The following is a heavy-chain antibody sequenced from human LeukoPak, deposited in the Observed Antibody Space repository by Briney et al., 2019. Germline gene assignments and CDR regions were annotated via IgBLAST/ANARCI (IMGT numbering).Heavy chain of an antibody. Sequence: ASVKVSCKASGYTFTGYYIHWVRQAPGQGLEWMGRINPNSGGTNYAQKFQGRVTMTRDTSISTAYMELSRLRSDDTAVYYCARDHLCYYDSSGYYYDAFDIWGQGTMVTVSS. CDR2: INPNSGGT. CDR1: GYTFTGYY. J-gene: IGHJ3*02. CDR3: ARDHLCYYDSSGYYYDAFDI. D-gene: IGHD3-22*01. V-gene: IGHV1-2*06.